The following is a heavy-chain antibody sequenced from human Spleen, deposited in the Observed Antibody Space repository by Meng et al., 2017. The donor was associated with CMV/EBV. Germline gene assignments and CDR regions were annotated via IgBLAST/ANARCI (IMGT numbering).Heavy chain of an antibody. CDR2: INPNGGGT. CDR1: GYTFTGYY. J-gene: IGHJ4*02. V-gene: IGHV1-2*02. CDR3: ARHSITGTTWLDH. Sequence: ASVKVSCKGSGYTFTGYYLHWVRLAPGQGLEWMGWINPNGGGTNYAQKFQGRVTMTTDTSISTAYMELSGLRADDTAVYFCARHSITGTTWLDHWGQGALVTVSS. D-gene: IGHD1-7*01.